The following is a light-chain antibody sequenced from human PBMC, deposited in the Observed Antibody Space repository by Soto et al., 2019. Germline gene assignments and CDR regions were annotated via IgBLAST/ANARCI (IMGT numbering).Light chain of an antibody. CDR1: SSDVGGYNY. J-gene: IGLJ1*01. CDR3: SSYTTSNTRQIV. CDR2: DVS. V-gene: IGLV2-14*03. Sequence: QSALTQPASVSGFPGQSINISCTGTSSDVGGYNYVSWYQHHPGKAPKLIIYDVSNRPSGVSNPFSGSKSGNTASLTISGLQPEDEADYYCSSYTTSNTRQIVFGTGTRSPS.